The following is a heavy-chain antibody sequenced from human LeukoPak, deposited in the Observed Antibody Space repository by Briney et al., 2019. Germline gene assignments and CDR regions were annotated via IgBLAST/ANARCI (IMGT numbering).Heavy chain of an antibody. CDR2: ISADSGNT. V-gene: IGHV1-18*04. CDR3: ARDSYRSGSTDF. J-gene: IGHJ4*02. Sequence: ASVKVSCKTSGYTFFSYGITWVRQSPVQGLEWMGWISADSGNTHYGKKFQGRVTMTKDTSTSTVYMELRSLRSDDTAIYYCARDSYRSGSTDFWGQGTLVTVSS. D-gene: IGHD6-19*01. CDR1: GYTFFSYG.